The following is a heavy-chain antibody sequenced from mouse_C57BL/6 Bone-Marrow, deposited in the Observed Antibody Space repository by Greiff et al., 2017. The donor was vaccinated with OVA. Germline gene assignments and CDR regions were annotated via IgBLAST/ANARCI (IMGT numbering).Heavy chain of an antibody. Sequence: DVKLVESEGGLVQPGSSMKLSCTASGFTFSDYYMAWVRQVPEKGLEWVANINYDGSSTYYLDSLKSSFIFSRDNAKNILYLQMSSLTSEDTATYYCARDLWYFDVWGTGTTVTVSS. J-gene: IGHJ1*03. CDR1: GFTFSDYY. CDR3: ARDLWYFDV. V-gene: IGHV5-16*01. CDR2: INYDGSST.